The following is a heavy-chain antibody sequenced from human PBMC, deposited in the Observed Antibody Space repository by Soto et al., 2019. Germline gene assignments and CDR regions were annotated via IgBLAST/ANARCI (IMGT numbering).Heavy chain of an antibody. CDR2: IWYDGSNK. CDR1: VLTFSSYG. CDR3: SRGSFGHLGIDV. Sequence: PXGSLRLSCASSVLTFSSYGMHCVRHSPGKGLEWVAVIWYDGSNKYYADSVKGRFTISRDNSKNTLYLQMNSLRAEDTAVYYCSRGSFGHLGIDVWGPGTTVTVS. V-gene: IGHV3-33*01. J-gene: IGHJ6*01. D-gene: IGHD3-10*01.